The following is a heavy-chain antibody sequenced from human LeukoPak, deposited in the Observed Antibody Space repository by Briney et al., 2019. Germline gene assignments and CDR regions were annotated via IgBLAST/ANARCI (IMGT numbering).Heavy chain of an antibody. J-gene: IGHJ4*02. CDR1: GGSISSSSYY. CDR3: ARYSVATIDMYYFDY. Sequence: SETLSLTCNVSGGSISSSSYYWGWIRQPPGKGLEWIGSIYYSGRTYYNPSLKSRVTISGDTSKNQFSLRLSSVTAADTAVYYCARYSVATIDMYYFDYWGQGTLVTVSS. V-gene: IGHV4-39*01. D-gene: IGHD5-12*01. CDR2: IYYSGRT.